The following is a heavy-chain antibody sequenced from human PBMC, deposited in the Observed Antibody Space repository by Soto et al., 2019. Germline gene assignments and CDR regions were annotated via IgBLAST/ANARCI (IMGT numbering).Heavy chain of an antibody. CDR1: GGTFSSYA. Sequence: ASVNVSCKASGGTFSSYAISWVRQAPGQGLEWMGGIIPIFGTANYAQKFQGRVTITADESTSTAYMELSSLRSEDTAVYYCARGREKRFGELFEPRDHYYGLDVWGQGTTVTVSS. D-gene: IGHD3-10*01. CDR2: IIPIFGTA. V-gene: IGHV1-69*13. J-gene: IGHJ6*02. CDR3: ARGREKRFGELFEPRDHYYGLDV.